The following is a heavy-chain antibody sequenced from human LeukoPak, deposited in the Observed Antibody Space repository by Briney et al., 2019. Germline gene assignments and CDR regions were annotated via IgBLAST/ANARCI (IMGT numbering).Heavy chain of an antibody. J-gene: IGHJ6*03. V-gene: IGHV3-7*01. CDR2: IKQDGSEK. CDR3: ARVKQQLVRLLGRDTTYYYYYYMDV. CDR1: GFTFSSYW. D-gene: IGHD6-13*01. Sequence: GGSLRLSRAGSGFTFSSYWMSWVRQAPGKGLECVANIKQDGSEKHYVDSVKGRFTISRDNAKNSLFLQMNSLRAEDTAVYFCARVKQQLVRLLGRDTTYYYYYYMDVWGKGTTVTVSS.